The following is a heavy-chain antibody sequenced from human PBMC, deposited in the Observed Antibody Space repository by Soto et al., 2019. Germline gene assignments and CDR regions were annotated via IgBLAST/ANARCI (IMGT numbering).Heavy chain of an antibody. Sequence: SETLSLTCAIYGASLGGFHWTWLRQAPGKGLGWIGELIHVGSTTYKPSLKSRVSFSLDTSKNQFSLHLMFVTAEDTPVYYFGTIPVRYDYVRQTWREFADAFDIWGRGTTVTV. CDR3: GTIPVRYDYVRQTWREFADAFDI. CDR2: LIHVGST. CDR1: GASLGGFH. J-gene: IGHJ3*02. D-gene: IGHD3-16*01. V-gene: IGHV4-34*12.